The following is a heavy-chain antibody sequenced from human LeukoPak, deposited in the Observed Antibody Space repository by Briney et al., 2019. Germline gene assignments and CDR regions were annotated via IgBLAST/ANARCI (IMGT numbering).Heavy chain of an antibody. CDR1: GYTFTSYD. Sequence: GASVTVSYTASGYTFTSYDINWVRQATGQGLEWMGWMNPNSGNTGYAQKFQGRVTMTRNTSISTAYMELSSLRSEDTAVYYCATDVYYDSSGYRFWGQGTLVTVSS. J-gene: IGHJ4*02. CDR3: ATDVYYDSSGYRF. D-gene: IGHD3-22*01. CDR2: MNPNSGNT. V-gene: IGHV1-8*01.